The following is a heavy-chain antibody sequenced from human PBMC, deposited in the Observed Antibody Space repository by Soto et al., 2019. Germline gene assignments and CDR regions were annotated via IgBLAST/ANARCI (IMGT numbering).Heavy chain of an antibody. CDR1: GFTFSSYG. D-gene: IGHD4-17*01. J-gene: IGHJ6*01. CDR3: ARGGSTVVTPCVPNGMDV. Sequence: QVQLVESGGGVVQPGRSLRLSCAASGFTFSSYGMHWVRQAPGKGLEWVAVIWYDGSNKYYADSVKGRFTISRDNSKNTLYLQMNSMRAEDTAVYYCARGGSTVVTPCVPNGMDVW. CDR2: IWYDGSNK. V-gene: IGHV3-33*01.